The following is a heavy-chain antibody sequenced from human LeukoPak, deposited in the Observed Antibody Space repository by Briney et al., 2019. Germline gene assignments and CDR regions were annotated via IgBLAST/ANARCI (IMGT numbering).Heavy chain of an antibody. CDR1: GGSISSYY. CDR2: IYYSGST. V-gene: IGHV4-59*08. CDR3: ASPSPPYCKSSTCDMEYYYCYGLDV. D-gene: IGHD2-2*02. J-gene: IGHJ6*02. Sequence: KPSETLSLTCTVSGGSISSYYWSWIRQPPGKGLEWIGYIYYSGSTNYNPSLKSRVTISVDTSKNQFSLKLSSVTAADTAVYYCASPSPPYCKSSTCDMEYYYCYGLDVWGPGTTVTVS.